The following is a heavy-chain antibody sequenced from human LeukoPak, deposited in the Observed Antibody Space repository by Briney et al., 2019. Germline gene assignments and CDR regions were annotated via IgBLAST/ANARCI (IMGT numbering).Heavy chain of an antibody. CDR3: ARATRGFYDFFPPPYYYCMDV. V-gene: IGHV4-61*02. CDR2: IYTSGST. CDR1: GGSISSGSYY. Sequence: SETLSLTCTVSGGSISSGSYYWSWLRQPAGKGLEWIGRIYTSGSTNHNPSLKSRVTISVDTSKNQFSLKLSSVTAADTAVYYCARATRGFYDFFPPPYYYCMDVWGKGTTVTVSS. D-gene: IGHD3-3*01. J-gene: IGHJ6*03.